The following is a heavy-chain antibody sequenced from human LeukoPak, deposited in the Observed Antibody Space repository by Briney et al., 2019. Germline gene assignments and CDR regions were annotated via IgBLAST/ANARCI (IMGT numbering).Heavy chain of an antibody. CDR1: GFTFSSYA. CDR2: ISGSGGST. Sequence: GGSLRLSCAASGFTFSSYATSWVRQAPGKGLEWVSAISGSGGSTYYADSVKGRFTISRDNSKNTLYLQMNSLRAEDTAVYYCAKDPTSAPTLIVVVTYFDYWGQGTLVTVSS. D-gene: IGHD2-21*02. J-gene: IGHJ4*02. V-gene: IGHV3-23*01. CDR3: AKDPTSAPTLIVVVTYFDY.